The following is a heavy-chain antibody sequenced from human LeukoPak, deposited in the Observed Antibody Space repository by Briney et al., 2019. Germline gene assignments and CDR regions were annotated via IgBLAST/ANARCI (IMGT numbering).Heavy chain of an antibody. Sequence: SETLSLTCTVSGGSISSSSYYWGWIRQPPGKGLEWIGSIYYSGSTYYNPSLKSRVTISVDTSKNQFSLKLSSVTAADTAVYYCARHPGYCSSTSCYNIDYWGQGTLVTVSS. D-gene: IGHD2-2*02. J-gene: IGHJ4*02. CDR3: ARHPGYCSSTSCYNIDY. V-gene: IGHV4-39*01. CDR2: IYYSGST. CDR1: GGSISSSSYY.